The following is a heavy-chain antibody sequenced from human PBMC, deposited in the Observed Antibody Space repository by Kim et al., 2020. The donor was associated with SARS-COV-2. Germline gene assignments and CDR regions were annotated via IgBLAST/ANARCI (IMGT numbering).Heavy chain of an antibody. J-gene: IGHJ5*02. CDR2: IDPSDSYT. Sequence: GESLKISCKGSGYSFTSYWISWVRQMPGKGLEWMGRIDPSDSYTNYSPSFQGHVTISADKSISTAYLQWSSLKASDTAMYYCARTITIFGVVIIPGHNWFDPWGQGTLVTVSS. CDR1: GYSFTSYW. D-gene: IGHD3-3*01. V-gene: IGHV5-10-1*01. CDR3: ARTITIFGVVIIPGHNWFDP.